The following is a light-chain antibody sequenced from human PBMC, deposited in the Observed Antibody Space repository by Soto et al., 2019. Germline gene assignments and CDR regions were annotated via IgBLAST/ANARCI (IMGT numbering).Light chain of an antibody. CDR2: LGS. CDR1: QSLLHRNGYNY. Sequence: DIVMTQSPLSLPVTPGEPASISCRSSQSLLHRNGYNYLDWYLQKPGQSPQLLIYLGSNRASGVPDRFSGSGTGTDLTLKISRVEAEDVGVYYCMQTLQTPLTFGGGTKVEIK. V-gene: IGKV2-28*01. J-gene: IGKJ4*01. CDR3: MQTLQTPLT.